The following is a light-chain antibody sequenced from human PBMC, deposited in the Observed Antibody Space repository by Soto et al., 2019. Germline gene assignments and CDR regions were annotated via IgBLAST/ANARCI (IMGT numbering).Light chain of an antibody. V-gene: IGLV2-14*01. CDR1: ISDVDAYNF. J-gene: IGLJ1*01. CDR2: EVY. CDR3: SSKRSSDTLYV. Sequence: QSALTQPASVSGSPVQSVTSPCTGTISDVDAYNFVSWFQQHPGKAPKLIRYEVYYRPSGISYRVSGSKSGNTASLTISGLQADDEADYYCSSKRSSDTLYVFGTGTKVTVL.